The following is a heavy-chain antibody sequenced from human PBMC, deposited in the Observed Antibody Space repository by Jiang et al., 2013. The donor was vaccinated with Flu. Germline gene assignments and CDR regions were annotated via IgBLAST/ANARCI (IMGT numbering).Heavy chain of an antibody. D-gene: IGHD2-2*01. J-gene: IGHJ4*02. Sequence: PGLVKPSGTLSLKCDVSGGSLTTSNWWTWIRQAPGKGLEWIGEIYYTGNTNYNPSLRSRVTMSVDTSKNQFSLQLTSVTAADTAIYYCARGSTDSTSWSKFWGPGTLVTVSS. CDR3: ARGSTDSTSWSKF. V-gene: IGHV4-4*02. CDR2: IYYTGNT. CDR1: GGSLTTSNW.